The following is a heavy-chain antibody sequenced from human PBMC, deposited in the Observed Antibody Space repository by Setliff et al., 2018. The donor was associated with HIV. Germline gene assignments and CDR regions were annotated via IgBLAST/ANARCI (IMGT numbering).Heavy chain of an antibody. D-gene: IGHD3-22*01. V-gene: IGHV3-48*04. CDR2: ISSSSSTT. CDR1: GFTFSTYS. Sequence: PGGSLRLSCAASGFTFSTYSMNWVRQAPGKGLEWVSYISSSSSTTYYADSVKGRFSISRDNARNSLFLQMNNLRVEDTAVYYCAREGSSGYTGWFDSWGQGTLVTVSS. CDR3: AREGSSGYTGWFDS. J-gene: IGHJ5*01.